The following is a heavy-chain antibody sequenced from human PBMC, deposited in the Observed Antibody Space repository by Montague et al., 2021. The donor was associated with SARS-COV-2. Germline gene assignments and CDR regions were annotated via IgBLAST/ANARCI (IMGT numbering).Heavy chain of an antibody. J-gene: IGHJ4*02. CDR1: SDSISSGGYY. CDR2: IYYSGNT. CDR3: ARGPSRLTTQEFYFGY. V-gene: IGHV4-31*03. Sequence: TLSLTCIVSSDSISSGGYYWSWIRQHPGKGLEWIGYIYYSGNTYYNPSLKSRVTMSVDTTKNQFSLTLNSVTAADTAAYYCARGPSRLTTQEFYFGYWGQGTLVSVSS. D-gene: IGHD4-11*01.